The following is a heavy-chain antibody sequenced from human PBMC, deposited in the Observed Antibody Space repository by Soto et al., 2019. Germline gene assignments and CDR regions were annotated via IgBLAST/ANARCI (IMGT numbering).Heavy chain of an antibody. CDR2: ISSNSAYI. J-gene: IGHJ5*02. Sequence: GGSLRLSCAASGFTFRSFTMNWVRQAPGKGLEWVSTISSNSAYIYYTDALRGRFTISRDNAKNALHLQMNSLRAEDTAVYYCTRDASRDSSARGWFDPWGPGTLVTVSS. CDR3: TRDASRDSSARGWFDP. CDR1: GFTFRSFT. D-gene: IGHD6-13*01. V-gene: IGHV3-21*01.